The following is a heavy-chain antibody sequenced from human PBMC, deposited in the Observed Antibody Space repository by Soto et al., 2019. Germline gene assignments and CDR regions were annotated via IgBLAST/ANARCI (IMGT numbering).Heavy chain of an antibody. D-gene: IGHD6-13*01. CDR2: IKSKGDGGTT. J-gene: IGHJ4*02. CDR1: GFTFRNAW. CDR3: TTGLAATGPGY. V-gene: IGHV3-15*01. Sequence: GGSLRLSCAASGFTFRNAWMSWVRQAPGKGLEWVGRIKSKGDGGTTDYAAPVKVRFTVSRDDSKNTLYLLMNSLKSEDTAVYYCTTGLAATGPGYWGQGTLVTVSS.